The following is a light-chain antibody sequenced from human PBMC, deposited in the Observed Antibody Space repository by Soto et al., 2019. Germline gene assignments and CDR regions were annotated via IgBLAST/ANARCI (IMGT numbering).Light chain of an antibody. Sequence: EIVLTQSPGTLSLSPGERATLSCRASQSVRNNYLAWYQQRPGQAPRLLIYAASSRATGIPDRFSGSGSGTDFTLTISRLEPEDFAVYYCQQYGSSEIIFGQGTRLEIK. V-gene: IGKV3-20*01. CDR1: QSVRNNY. J-gene: IGKJ5*01. CDR3: QQYGSSEII. CDR2: AAS.